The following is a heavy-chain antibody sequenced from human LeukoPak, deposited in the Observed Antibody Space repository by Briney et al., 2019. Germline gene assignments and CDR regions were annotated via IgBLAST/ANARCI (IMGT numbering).Heavy chain of an antibody. J-gene: IGHJ4*01. Sequence: SETLSLTCTVSGGSVSIYYWSWVRQPPGKGLEGFGYVYDSGSNNYNPSLKSGVTISVDTSKTQFSLKWTAVTAADTAVYYCARGFAPVTGGPQWGPDDGGQGSLVTVSS. D-gene: IGHD2-8*02. CDR3: ARGFAPVTGGPQWGPDD. CDR2: VYDSGSN. V-gene: IGHV4-59*02. CDR1: GGSVSIYY.